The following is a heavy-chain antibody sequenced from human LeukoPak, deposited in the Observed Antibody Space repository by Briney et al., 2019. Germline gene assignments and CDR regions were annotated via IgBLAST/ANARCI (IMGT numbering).Heavy chain of an antibody. Sequence: GGSLRLSCAGSGFTFTGSWIHWVRQAPGKGLEWVARMNSDGSTINYADSVKGRFTISRDNAKNTLYLQMSSLRDEDTAVYYCARAGTFRFDNWGQGTLVTVSS. CDR1: GFTFTGSW. CDR2: MNSDGSTI. CDR3: ARAGTFRFDN. J-gene: IGHJ4*02. D-gene: IGHD1-26*01. V-gene: IGHV3-74*01.